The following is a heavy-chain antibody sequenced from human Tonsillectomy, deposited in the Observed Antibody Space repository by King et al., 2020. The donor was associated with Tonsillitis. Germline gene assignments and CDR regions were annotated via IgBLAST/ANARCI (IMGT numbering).Heavy chain of an antibody. J-gene: IGHJ3*02. V-gene: IGHV3-30*09. CDR1: GFTFSSYA. D-gene: IGHD5-18*01. Sequence: VQLVASGGGVVKPGRSLRLSCAASGFTFSSYAMHWVRQAPGKGLEWVAVISYDESNKYYADPVEGRFAISRDNSKNTLYLQMNSLRAEDTAVYSCARERERYAYRGYGYYLGHSFDIWGQGTMVTVSS. CDR2: ISYDESNK. CDR3: ARERERYAYRGYGYYLGHSFDI.